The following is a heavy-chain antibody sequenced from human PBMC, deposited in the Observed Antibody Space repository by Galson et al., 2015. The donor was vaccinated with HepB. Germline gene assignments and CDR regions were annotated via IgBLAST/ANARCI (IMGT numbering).Heavy chain of an antibody. V-gene: IGHV4-34*01. Sequence: SETLSLTCGVYGESFNASYWNWIRQPPGKGLEWIGEVNHRGSTNFNPSLESRLTMSVDTSKNQVSLTLNSVTAADTAVYYCARLEYTYGYSFSYWGQGTLVSVSS. CDR1: GESFNASY. D-gene: IGHD5-18*01. CDR2: VNHRGST. J-gene: IGHJ4*02. CDR3: ARLEYTYGYSFSY.